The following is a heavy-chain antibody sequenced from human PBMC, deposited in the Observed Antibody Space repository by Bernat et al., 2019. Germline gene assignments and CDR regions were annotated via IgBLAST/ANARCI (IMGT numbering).Heavy chain of an antibody. CDR3: SRPGGSYVFRGFDS. J-gene: IGHJ4*02. D-gene: IGHD1-26*01. V-gene: IGHV3-23*01. CDR2: IGGSDGNT. CDR1: GFTFSNYA. Sequence: EVQLLESGGGLVQPGGSLRLSCAASGFTFSNYAMSWVRQAPGKGLEWVSAIGGSDGNTYYAESVKGMFTISRDNSKNILYLQMNSLRAEDTAVYSCSRPGGSYVFRGFDSWGQGTLVTVSS.